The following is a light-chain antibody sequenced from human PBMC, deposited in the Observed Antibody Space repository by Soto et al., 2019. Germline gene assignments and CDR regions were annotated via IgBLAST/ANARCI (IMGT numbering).Light chain of an antibody. V-gene: IGLV2-11*01. CDR3: CSYAGSPRDV. Sequence: QSALTQPRSVSGSPGQSVTISCTGTSSDVGGYNYVSWYQQHPGKAPKVMIYDVSERPSGVPDRFSGSKSGNTASLTISGLQAEDAADYYCCSYAGSPRDVFGTGTKLTVL. CDR2: DVS. CDR1: SSDVGGYNY. J-gene: IGLJ1*01.